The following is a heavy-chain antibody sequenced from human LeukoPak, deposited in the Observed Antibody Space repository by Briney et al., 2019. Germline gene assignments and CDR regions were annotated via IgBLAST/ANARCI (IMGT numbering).Heavy chain of an antibody. V-gene: IGHV3-23*01. D-gene: IGHD3-22*01. Sequence: GGSLRLSCAASGFTFSSYAMSWVRQAPGKGLEWVSAISGSGGSTYYADSVKGRFTISRDNSKNTLYLQMNSLRAEDTAVYYCAKGGNYDSSGYYYYWGQGTLVTVSS. CDR3: AKGGNYDSSGYYYY. J-gene: IGHJ4*02. CDR1: GFTFSSYA. CDR2: ISGSGGST.